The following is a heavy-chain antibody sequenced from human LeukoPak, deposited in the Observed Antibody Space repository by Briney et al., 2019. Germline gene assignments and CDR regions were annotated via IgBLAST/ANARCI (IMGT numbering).Heavy chain of an antibody. J-gene: IGHJ4*02. CDR2: MNPNSGNT. V-gene: IGHV1-8*01. Sequence: ASVKVSCKASGYTFTSYDINWVRQATGQGPELMGRMNPNSGNTGYAPTFRRRVTMTRNTSISTAYRELRSLRSEDTAVYYCARGRMIRGATEGTFFDYWGQGTLVTVSS. CDR3: ARGRMIRGATEGTFFDY. CDR1: GYTFTSYD. D-gene: IGHD1-26*01.